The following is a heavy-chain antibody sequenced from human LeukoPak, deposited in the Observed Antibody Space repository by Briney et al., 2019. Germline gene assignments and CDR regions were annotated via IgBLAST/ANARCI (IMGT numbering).Heavy chain of an antibody. CDR3: ARGSLGGIVLASMYFDY. CDR2: INPKTGGT. V-gene: IGHV1-2*02. Sequence: GASVKVSCKASGYTFTGYYMHWVRQAPGQGLEWMGGINPKTGGTKYAQRFQGRVTMTRDTSISTAYMELSRLRSDDTPLYYCARGSLGGIVLASMYFDYWGQETLVTVSS. D-gene: IGHD2-8*02. CDR1: GYTFTGYY. J-gene: IGHJ4*02.